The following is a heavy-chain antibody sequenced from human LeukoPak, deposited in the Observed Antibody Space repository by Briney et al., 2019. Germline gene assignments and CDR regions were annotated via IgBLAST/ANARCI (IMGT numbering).Heavy chain of an antibody. CDR1: GFTFSSYW. CDR3: ARSGVGVKDY. V-gene: IGHV3-7*01. Sequence: GGSLRLSCAASGFTFSSYWMSWVRQAPGKGLEWVANIKQNGDEKYYVDSVKGRFTISRDNAKNSLYLQMNSLRVEDTAVYYCARSGVGVKDYWGQGTLVTVSS. J-gene: IGHJ4*02. D-gene: IGHD1-26*01. CDR2: IKQNGDEK.